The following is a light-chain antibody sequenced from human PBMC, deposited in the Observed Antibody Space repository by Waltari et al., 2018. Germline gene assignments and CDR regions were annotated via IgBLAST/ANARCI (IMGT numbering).Light chain of an antibody. Sequence: DIQMTQSPSSLSASVGDRVTITCRASQSISTYLNWFQQKPGKAPKVLIYGASSLQSEVPSRFSGSGLATDFTLTSTNVQPEDFATYYCQETDVMPYTFGQGTKLEIK. CDR2: GAS. CDR3: QETDVMPYT. V-gene: IGKV1-39*01. CDR1: QSISTY. J-gene: IGKJ2*01.